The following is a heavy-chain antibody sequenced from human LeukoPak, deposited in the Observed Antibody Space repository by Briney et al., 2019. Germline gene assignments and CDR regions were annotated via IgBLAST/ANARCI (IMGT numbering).Heavy chain of an antibody. Sequence: QSGGSLRLSCVASGFTFSDFYMHWVRQAPGKGLEWVAVISYDGSNKYYADSVKGRFTISRDNSKNTLYLQMNSLRAEDTAVYYCARDQEYGGNFDYWGQGTLVTVSS. V-gene: IGHV3-30-3*01. CDR3: ARDQEYGGNFDY. CDR1: GFTFSDFY. CDR2: ISYDGSNK. D-gene: IGHD4-17*01. J-gene: IGHJ4*02.